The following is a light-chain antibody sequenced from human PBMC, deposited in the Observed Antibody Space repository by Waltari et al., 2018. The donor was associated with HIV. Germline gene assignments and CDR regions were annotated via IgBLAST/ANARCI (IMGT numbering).Light chain of an antibody. J-gene: IGLJ2*01. Sequence: SYSLPHPPSVSLSPGQTARITCSGSAFPTTSPYWYQQKSGQAPVLVVYEDSKRPSGIPERFSGSTSGTVATLTIRGAQVEDEADYYCYSTDSSDKHGVFGGGTKLTVL. CDR2: EDS. V-gene: IGLV3-10*01. CDR1: AFPTTS. CDR3: YSTDSSDKHGV.